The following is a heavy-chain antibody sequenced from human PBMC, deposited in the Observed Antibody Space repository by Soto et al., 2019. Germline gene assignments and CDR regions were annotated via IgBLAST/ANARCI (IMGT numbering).Heavy chain of an antibody. V-gene: IGHV1-2*02. CDR2: INPKSTGT. J-gene: IGHJ6*02. CDR3: ARDSLGYCSVSGCLPYGMDV. CDR1: GYTLTTYY. D-gene: IGHD2-8*02. Sequence: VASVKVSCKASGYTLTTYYIQWVRQAPGQGPEWLGWINPKSTGTSYAQKFEGRVTMTWDTSTGTAYMDLRSLRSDDTAVYYCARDSLGYCSVSGCLPYGMDVWGQGTTVTVSS.